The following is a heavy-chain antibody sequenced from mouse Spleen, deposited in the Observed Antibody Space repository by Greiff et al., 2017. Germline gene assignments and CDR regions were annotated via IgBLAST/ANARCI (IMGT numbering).Heavy chain of an antibody. CDR2: INPSSDYT. V-gene: IGHV1-4*01. D-gene: IGHD4-1*01. Sequence: QVQLQQSGPELARPGASVKMSCKASGYTFTSYTMHWVKQRPGQGLEWIGYINPSSDYTNYNQKFRDKATLTADKSSSTAYMQLSSLTSEDSAVYYCARSANWDHFDYWGQGTTLTVSS. CDR3: ARSANWDHFDY. J-gene: IGHJ2*01. CDR1: GYTFTSYT.